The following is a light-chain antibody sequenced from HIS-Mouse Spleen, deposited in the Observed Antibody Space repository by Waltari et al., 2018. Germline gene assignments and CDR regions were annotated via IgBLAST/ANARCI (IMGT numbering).Light chain of an antibody. CDR2: LNSDGSH. CDR3: QTWGTGIHGGV. CDR1: SGHSSYA. V-gene: IGLV4-69*01. Sequence: QLVLTQSPSASASLGASVKLTCTLSSGHSSYAIAWHQQQPEKGPRYLMKLNSDGSHSKGDGFPDRFSGSSSGAERYLTISSLQSEDEADYYCQTWGTGIHGGVFGGGTKLTVL. J-gene: IGLJ3*02.